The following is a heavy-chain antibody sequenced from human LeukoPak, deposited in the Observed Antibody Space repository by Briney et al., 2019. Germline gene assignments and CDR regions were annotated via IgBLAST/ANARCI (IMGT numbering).Heavy chain of an antibody. Sequence: GASVNVSCKASGYTFTHYAMNWVRQAPGQGLEWMGWINTNTGNPTYAQGFTGRFVFSLDTSVSTAYLQISSLKAEDTAVHYCVTRDGVSSGFFNLDYWGQGTLVTVSS. V-gene: IGHV7-4-1*02. CDR2: INTNTGNP. D-gene: IGHD3-22*01. CDR1: GYTFTHYA. J-gene: IGHJ4*02. CDR3: VTRDGVSSGFFNLDY.